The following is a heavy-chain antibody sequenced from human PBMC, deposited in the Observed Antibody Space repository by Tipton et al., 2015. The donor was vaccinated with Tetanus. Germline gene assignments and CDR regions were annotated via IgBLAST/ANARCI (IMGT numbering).Heavy chain of an antibody. CDR3: SRAHCSDGVCNFDF. J-gene: IGHJ4*02. CDR1: GYIFNNYW. Sequence: QLVQSGGEVKKPGEYLKISCKGSGYIFNNYWIGWVRQKPGKGLEWMGIIYPGDSDTRYSPSFQGQVTISVEKSINTAYLQWSSLKSSDTSMFYCSRAHCSDGVCNFDFWGQGALVTVSS. D-gene: IGHD2-8*01. V-gene: IGHV5-51*01. CDR2: IYPGDSDT.